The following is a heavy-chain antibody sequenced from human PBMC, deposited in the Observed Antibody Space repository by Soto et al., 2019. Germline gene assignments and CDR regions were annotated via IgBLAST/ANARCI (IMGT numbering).Heavy chain of an antibody. CDR2: IHPGESDT. CDR1: GYTFTSYW. D-gene: IGHD3-16*01. CDR3: ARRGRFYWFDP. J-gene: IGHJ5*02. Sequence: LGESVKISCKGFGYTFTSYWIGWVRQMPGKGLEWMGIIHPGESDTSYSPSFQGQVTISADKSISTAYLQWSSLKASDTAIYYCARRGRFYWFDPWGQGTLVTVSS. V-gene: IGHV5-51*01.